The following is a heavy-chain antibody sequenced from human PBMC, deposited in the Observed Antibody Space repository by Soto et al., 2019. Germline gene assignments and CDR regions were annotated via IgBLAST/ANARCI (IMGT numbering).Heavy chain of an antibody. V-gene: IGHV4-39*01. J-gene: IGHJ5*02. CDR1: GGSISSSSYY. CDR2: IYYSGST. CDR3: ARHLMITFGGVIANNWFDP. Sequence: SETLSLTCTVSGGSISSSSYYWGWIRQPPGKGLEWIGSIYYSGSTYYNPSLKSRVTISVDTSKNQFSLKLSSVTAADTAVYYCARHLMITFGGVIANNWFDPWGQGTLVTVSS. D-gene: IGHD3-16*02.